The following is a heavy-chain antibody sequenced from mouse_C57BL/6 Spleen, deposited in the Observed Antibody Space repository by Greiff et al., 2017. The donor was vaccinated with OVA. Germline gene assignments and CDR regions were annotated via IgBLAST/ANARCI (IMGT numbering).Heavy chain of an antibody. D-gene: IGHD1-1*01. V-gene: IGHV1-18*01. CDR2: INPNNGGT. J-gene: IGHJ4*01. CDR3: ARGGYYYGSPYAMDY. CDR1: GYTFTDYN. Sequence: EVQLQQSGPELVKPGASVKIPCKASGYTFTDYNMDWVKQSPGKSLEWIGDINPNNGGTIYNQKFKGKATLTVDKSSSTAYMELRSLTSEDTAVYDCARGGYYYGSPYAMDYWGQGTSVTVAS.